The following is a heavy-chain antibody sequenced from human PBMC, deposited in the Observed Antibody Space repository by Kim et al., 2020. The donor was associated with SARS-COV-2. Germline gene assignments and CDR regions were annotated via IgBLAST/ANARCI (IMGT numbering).Heavy chain of an antibody. V-gene: IGHV3-21*01. D-gene: IGHD4-17*01. Sequence: ASVKGRFTIARDNAKNSLYLQMTSLRAEDTAVYYCARVEATVVTRAVDYWGQGTLVTVSS. J-gene: IGHJ4*02. CDR3: ARVEATVVTRAVDY.